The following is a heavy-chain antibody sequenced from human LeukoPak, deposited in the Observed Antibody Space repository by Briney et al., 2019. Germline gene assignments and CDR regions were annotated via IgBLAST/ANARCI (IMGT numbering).Heavy chain of an antibody. V-gene: IGHV5-51*01. Sequence: GESLKISCKGSGYSFTSYWVGWVRQMPGKGLEWMGIIYPGDSDTRYSPSFQGQVTISADKSISTAYLQWSSLKASDTAMYYCARQPYYYDILTGYYTTHFDYWGQGTLVTVSS. CDR1: GYSFTSYW. J-gene: IGHJ4*02. D-gene: IGHD3-9*01. CDR2: IYPGDSDT. CDR3: ARQPYYYDILTGYYTTHFDY.